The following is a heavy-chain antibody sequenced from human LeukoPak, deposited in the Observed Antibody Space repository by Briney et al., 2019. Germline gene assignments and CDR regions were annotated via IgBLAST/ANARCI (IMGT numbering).Heavy chain of an antibody. CDR3: ARDPDSSSWLYFDY. CDR1: GFTFSSYS. D-gene: IGHD6-13*01. Sequence: GGSLRLSCAASGFTFSSYSMNWVRQAPGKGLEWVSYISSSSSTIYYADSVKGRFTISRDNAKNSLYLQMNSLRAEDTAVYYCARDPDSSSWLYFDYWGQGTLVTVSS. J-gene: IGHJ4*02. V-gene: IGHV3-48*01. CDR2: ISSSSSTI.